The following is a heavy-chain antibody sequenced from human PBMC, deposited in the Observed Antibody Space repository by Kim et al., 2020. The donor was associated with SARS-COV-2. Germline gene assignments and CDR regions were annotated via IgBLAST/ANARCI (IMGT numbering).Heavy chain of an antibody. CDR2: ITSSTIYT. D-gene: IGHD3-3*01. CDR1: GFTFSDYY. J-gene: IGHJ2*01. CDR3: ARDHRRERDGDNFWYFDL. Sequence: GGSLRLSCAASGFTFSDYYMSWIRQAPGKGLEWVSDITSSTIYTNYADSVKGRFTVSRDNAKNSLYLQMNSLRADDTAMYYCARDHRRERDGDNFWYFDLWGGGTLVPVS. V-gene: IGHV3-11*05.